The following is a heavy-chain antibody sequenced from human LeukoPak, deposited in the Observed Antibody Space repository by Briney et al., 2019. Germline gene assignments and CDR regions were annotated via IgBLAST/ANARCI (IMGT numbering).Heavy chain of an antibody. Sequence: GGSLRLSCAASGFTFSSYAMSWVRQAPGKGLEWVAAISGSGGSTYYADSVKGRFTISRDNSKNTLYLQMNSLRAEDTAVYYCAKARVHRHWFDPWGQGNLVTVSS. CDR1: GFTFSSYA. CDR3: AKARVHRHWFDP. D-gene: IGHD6-6*01. J-gene: IGHJ5*02. V-gene: IGHV3-23*01. CDR2: ISGSGGST.